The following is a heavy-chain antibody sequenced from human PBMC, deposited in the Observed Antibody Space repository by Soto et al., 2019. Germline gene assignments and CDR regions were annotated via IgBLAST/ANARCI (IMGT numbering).Heavy chain of an antibody. Sequence: SETLSLTCAVSGYSISSGYYWGCIRQPPGKGLEWIGSIYHSGSTYYNPSLKSRVTISVDTSKNQFSLKLSSVTAADTAVYYCAREVSGYDSSGHDYWGQGTLVTVSS. J-gene: IGHJ4*02. V-gene: IGHV4-38-2*02. CDR2: IYHSGST. CDR3: AREVSGYDSSGHDY. CDR1: GYSISSGYY. D-gene: IGHD3-22*01.